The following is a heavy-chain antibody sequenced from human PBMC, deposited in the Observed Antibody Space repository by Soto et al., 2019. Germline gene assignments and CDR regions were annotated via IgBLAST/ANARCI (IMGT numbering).Heavy chain of an antibody. CDR1: GGSISSGGYY. D-gene: IGHD3-10*01. CDR3: ARESITMVRGVTSWWFDP. V-gene: IGHV4-31*03. Sequence: PSETLSLTCTVSGGSISSGGYYWSWIRQHPGKGLEWIGYIYYSGSTYYNPSLKSRVTISVDTSKNQFSLKLSSVTAADTAVYYCARESITMVRGVTSWWFDPWGQGTLVTVSS. CDR2: IYYSGST. J-gene: IGHJ5*02.